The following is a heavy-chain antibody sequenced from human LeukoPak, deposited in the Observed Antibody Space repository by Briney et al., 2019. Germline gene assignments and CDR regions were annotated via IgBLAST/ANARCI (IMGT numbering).Heavy chain of an antibody. V-gene: IGHV1-69*05. CDR2: IIPIFGTA. D-gene: IGHD6-19*01. J-gene: IGHJ5*02. CDR3: ARGGYSSGWYSPNWFDP. CDR1: GGTFSSYA. Sequence: SVKVSCKASGGTFSSYAISWVRQAPGQGLEWMGGIIPIFGTANYAQKFQGRVTMTRDTSISTAYMELSRLRSDDTAVYYCARGGYSSGWYSPNWFDPWGQGTLVTVSS.